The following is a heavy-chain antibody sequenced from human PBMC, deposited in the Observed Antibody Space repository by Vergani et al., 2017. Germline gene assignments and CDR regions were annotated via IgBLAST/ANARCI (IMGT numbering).Heavy chain of an antibody. CDR1: GGSMSGYY. CDR2: IYHSGGV. V-gene: IGHV4-4*08. J-gene: IGHJ4*02. D-gene: IGHD3-9*01. Sequence: QVRLQESGPGLVKPSETLSLTCSVSGGSMSGYYWSWIRQPPGKGLEWIGNIYHSGGVYYNPSLKGRVTISVDTSKNQFSLEVTSVTAADTAIYFCARTESFILRYFHWALWGQGTLVTVSS. CDR3: ARTESFILRYFHWAL.